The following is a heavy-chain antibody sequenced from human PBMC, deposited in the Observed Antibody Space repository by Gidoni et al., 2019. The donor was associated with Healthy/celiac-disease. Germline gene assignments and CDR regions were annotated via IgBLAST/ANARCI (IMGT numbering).Heavy chain of an antibody. CDR3: AKPLGPGYYYYGMDV. V-gene: IGHV3-30*18. CDR2: ISYDGSNK. J-gene: IGHJ6*02. D-gene: IGHD7-27*01. CDR1: GFPFSSYG. Sequence: QVQLVESGGGVVQPGRSLRLSCAASGFPFSSYGMHWVRQAPGKGLEWVAFISYDGSNKYYADSVKGRFTISRDNSKNTLYLQMNSLRAEDTAVYYCAKPLGPGYYYYGMDVWGQGTTVTVSS.